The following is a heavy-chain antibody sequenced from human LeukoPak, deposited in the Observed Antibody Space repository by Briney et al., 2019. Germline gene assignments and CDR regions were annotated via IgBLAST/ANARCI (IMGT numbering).Heavy chain of an antibody. CDR1: GYTLTGYY. D-gene: IGHD1-1*01. CDR3: AREGAGRNDY. Sequence: ASVKVSCKASGYTLTGYYMHWVRQAPGQGLEWMGWINPNSGGTNYAQKFQGRVTKTRDTSINTAYMELSRLESDDSAVYYCAREGAGRNDYWGQGTLVTVSS. V-gene: IGHV1-2*02. CDR2: INPNSGGT. J-gene: IGHJ4*02.